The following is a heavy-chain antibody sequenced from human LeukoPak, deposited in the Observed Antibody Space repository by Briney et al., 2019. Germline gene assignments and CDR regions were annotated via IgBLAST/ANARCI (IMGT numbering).Heavy chain of an antibody. CDR3: ARGGVVTPQDV. Sequence: PGGSLRLSCAASGFTFSSYAMSWVRQAPGKGLEWVSVIYSGGSTYYADSVKGRFTISRDNSKNTLYLQMNSLRAEDTAVYYCARGGVVTPQDVWGKGTTVTVSS. D-gene: IGHD3-3*01. CDR2: IYSGGST. CDR1: GFTFSSYA. J-gene: IGHJ6*04. V-gene: IGHV3-66*02.